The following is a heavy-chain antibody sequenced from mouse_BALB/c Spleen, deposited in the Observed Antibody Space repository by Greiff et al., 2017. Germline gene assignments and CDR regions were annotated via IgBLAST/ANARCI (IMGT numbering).Heavy chain of an antibody. V-gene: IGHV1-18*01. CDR1: GYTFTDYN. CDR3: AREGFYYGSSYIAY. D-gene: IGHD1-1*01. Sequence: VQLQQSGPELVKPGASVKIPCKASGYTFTDYNMDWVKQSHGKSLEWIGDINPNNGGTIYNQKFKGKATLTADKSSSTAYMQLSSLTSEDSAVYYCAREGFYYGSSYIAYWGQGTLVTISA. CDR2: INPNNGGT. J-gene: IGHJ3*01.